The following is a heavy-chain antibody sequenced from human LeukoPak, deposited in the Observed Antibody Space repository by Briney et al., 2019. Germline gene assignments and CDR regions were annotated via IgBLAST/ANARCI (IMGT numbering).Heavy chain of an antibody. V-gene: IGHV3-30*18. CDR1: GFTFSSYA. CDR3: AKGYCSGGSCYSVGDFDY. CDR2: ISYDGSNK. J-gene: IGHJ4*02. D-gene: IGHD2-15*01. Sequence: PGGSLRLSCAASGFTFSSYAMSWVRQAPGKGLEWVAVISYDGSNKYYEDSVKGRFTISRDNSKNTLYLQMNSLRAEDTAVYYCAKGYCSGGSCYSVGDFDYWGQGTLVTVSS.